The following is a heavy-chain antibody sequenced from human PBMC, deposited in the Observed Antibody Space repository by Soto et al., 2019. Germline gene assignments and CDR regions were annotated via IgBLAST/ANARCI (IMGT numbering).Heavy chain of an antibody. CDR1: GGSISSGGYH. V-gene: IGHV4-31*03. CDR2: IDYNGST. Sequence: SETLSLTCTVAGGSISSGGYHWSCIRQHPGKGLGWIGYIDYNGSTYYNPSLKSRVTISVDTSKNQFSLKLSSVTAAATAMYYCARFQQYYGLDVWGQGTTVTVSS. J-gene: IGHJ6*02. CDR3: ARFQQYYGLDV. D-gene: IGHD6-13*01.